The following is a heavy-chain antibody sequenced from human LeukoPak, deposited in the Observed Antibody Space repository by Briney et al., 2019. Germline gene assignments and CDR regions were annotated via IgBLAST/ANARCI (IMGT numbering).Heavy chain of an antibody. CDR3: ARSGSLGPFDY. V-gene: IGHV1-69*13. D-gene: IGHD1-26*01. J-gene: IGHJ4*02. Sequence: GASVKVSCKASGYTFTSYYMHWVRQAPGQGLEWMGGIIPIFGTANYAQKFQGRVTITADESTSTAYMELSSLRSEDTAVYYCARSGSLGPFDYWGQGTLVTVSS. CDR2: IIPIFGTA. CDR1: GYTFTSYY.